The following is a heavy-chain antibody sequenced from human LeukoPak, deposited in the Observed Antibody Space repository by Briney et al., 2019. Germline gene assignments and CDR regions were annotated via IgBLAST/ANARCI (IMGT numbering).Heavy chain of an antibody. J-gene: IGHJ3*02. CDR3: ARGLTVTTSYDAFDI. CDR2: IYYSGST. Sequence: PSETLSLTCTVSGGSISSNNYYWGWIRQPPGKGLEWIGTIYYSGSTYYNPSLKSRVTISLDTSENQFSLKLSSVTAADTAVYYCARGLTVTTSYDAFDIWGQGTMVTVSS. D-gene: IGHD4-17*01. CDR1: GGSISSNNYY. V-gene: IGHV4-39*07.